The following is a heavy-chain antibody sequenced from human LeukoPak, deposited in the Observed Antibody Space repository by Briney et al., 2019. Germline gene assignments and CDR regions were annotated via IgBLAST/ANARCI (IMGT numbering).Heavy chain of an antibody. CDR1: GYTFTSYG. V-gene: IGHV1-46*01. J-gene: IGHJ4*02. CDR2: INPSGGST. CDR3: ARDQIAGYYYDSSGYYFDY. Sequence: ASVKVSCKASGYTFTSYGISWVRQAPGQGLEWMGIINPSGGSTSYAQKFQGRVTMTRDTSTSTVYMELSSLRSEDTAVYYCARDQIAGYYYDSSGYYFDYWGQGTLVTVSS. D-gene: IGHD3-22*01.